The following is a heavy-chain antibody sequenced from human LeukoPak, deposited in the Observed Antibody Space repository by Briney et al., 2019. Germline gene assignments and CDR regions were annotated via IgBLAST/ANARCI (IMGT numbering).Heavy chain of an antibody. D-gene: IGHD3-22*01. Sequence: GGSLRLSCAASGFTFSSSAMSWVRQAPGKGLEWVSAISNNGGYTYYADSVKGRFTISRDNSKNTLYLQMNSLRAEDTAVYYCARGSMYYYDSSGYYPYWGQGTLVTVSS. CDR3: ARGSMYYYDSSGYYPY. CDR2: ISNNGGYT. J-gene: IGHJ4*02. CDR1: GFTFSSSA. V-gene: IGHV3-23*01.